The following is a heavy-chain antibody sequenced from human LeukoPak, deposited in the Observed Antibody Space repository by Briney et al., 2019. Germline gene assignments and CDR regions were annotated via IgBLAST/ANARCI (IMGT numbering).Heavy chain of an antibody. Sequence: GSLRLSCAASGLTFSSHWMHWVRQAPGKGLVWVSRITNDGSSTTYADSVKGRFTISRDNAKNMLYLQVNSLRAEDTAVYYCVKETDEYSSSTSDYWGQGTLVTVSS. V-gene: IGHV3-74*01. CDR2: ITNDGSST. CDR1: GLTFSSHW. J-gene: IGHJ4*02. D-gene: IGHD6-6*01. CDR3: VKETDEYSSSTSDY.